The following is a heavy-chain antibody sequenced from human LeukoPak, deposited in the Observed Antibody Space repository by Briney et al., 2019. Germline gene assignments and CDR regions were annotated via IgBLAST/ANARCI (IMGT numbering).Heavy chain of an antibody. V-gene: IGHV1-46*01. J-gene: IGHJ5*02. CDR1: GYTFTSYY. D-gene: IGHD3-10*01. Sequence: ASVKVSCKASGYTFTSYYMQWVRQAPGQGLEWMGIINPSSGSTSYAQKFQGRVTMTRDTSISTAYMELSSLRYDDTAVYYCATNILVRDIINWFDPWGQGTLVTVSS. CDR3: ATNILVRDIINWFDP. CDR2: INPSSGST.